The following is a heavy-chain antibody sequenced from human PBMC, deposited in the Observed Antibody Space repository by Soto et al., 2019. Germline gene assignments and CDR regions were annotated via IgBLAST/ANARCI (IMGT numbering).Heavy chain of an antibody. CDR1: GYTFTSYG. D-gene: IGHD6-13*01. Sequence: ASVKVSCKASGYTFTSYGIGWVRQAPGQGLEWMGWISAYNGNTNYAQKLQGRVTMTTDTSTSTAYMELRSLRSDDTAVYYCAREMAAAGTLDYWGQGTLVTVSS. J-gene: IGHJ4*02. CDR3: AREMAAAGTLDY. CDR2: ISAYNGNT. V-gene: IGHV1-18*01.